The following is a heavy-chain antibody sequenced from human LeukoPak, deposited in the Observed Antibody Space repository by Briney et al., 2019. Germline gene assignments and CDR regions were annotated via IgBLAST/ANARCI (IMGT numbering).Heavy chain of an antibody. CDR2: ISGSGGST. Sequence: GGSLRLSCAASGFTFSSYAMSWVRQAPGKGLEWVSAISGSGGSTYYADSVKGRFTISRDNSKNTLYLQMSSLRAEDTAVYYCAKGPYCSSGSCYKYYYYGMDVWGQGTTVTVSS. D-gene: IGHD2-15*01. CDR1: GFTFSSYA. J-gene: IGHJ6*02. V-gene: IGHV3-23*01. CDR3: AKGPYCSSGSCYKYYYYGMDV.